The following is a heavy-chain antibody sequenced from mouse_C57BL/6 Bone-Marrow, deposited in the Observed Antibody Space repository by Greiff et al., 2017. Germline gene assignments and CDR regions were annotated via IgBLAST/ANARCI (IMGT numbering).Heavy chain of an antibody. CDR1: GFNIKDDY. CDR2: IDPENGDT. V-gene: IGHV14-4*01. J-gene: IGHJ3*01. CDR3: TPKGLFYEGYYPFAY. D-gene: IGHD2-3*01. Sequence: VQLQQSGAELVRPGASVKLSCTASGFNIKDDYMHWVKQRPEQGLEWIGWIDPENGDTEYASKFQGKATITADTSSNTAYLQFSSLTSEDTAVYYCTPKGLFYEGYYPFAYWGQGTLVTVSA.